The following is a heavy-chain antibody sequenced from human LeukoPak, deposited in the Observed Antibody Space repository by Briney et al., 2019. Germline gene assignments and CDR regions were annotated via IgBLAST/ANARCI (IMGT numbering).Heavy chain of an antibody. CDR2: INSDGSST. CDR1: GFTFSSYW. V-gene: IGHV3-74*01. Sequence: GGSLRLSYAASGFTFSSYWMHWVRQAPGRGLVWVSRINSDGSSTSYADSVKGRFTISRDNAKNTLYLQMNSLRAEDTAVYYCARVGIVAGIDYWGQGTLVTVSS. D-gene: IGHD6-19*01. J-gene: IGHJ4*02. CDR3: ARVGIVAGIDY.